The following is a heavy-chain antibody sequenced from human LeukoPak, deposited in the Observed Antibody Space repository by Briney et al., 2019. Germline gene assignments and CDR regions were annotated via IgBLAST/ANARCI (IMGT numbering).Heavy chain of an antibody. Sequence: GGSLRLSCAASGFTFSSYAMSWVRQAPGKGLEWVSAISGSGGNTYYADSVKGRFTISRDNSKNTLYLQMNSLRAEDTAVYYCARTMRNSYSSSSNWFDPWGQGTLVTASS. J-gene: IGHJ5*02. CDR1: GFTFSSYA. D-gene: IGHD6-6*01. CDR3: ARTMRNSYSSSSNWFDP. CDR2: ISGSGGNT. V-gene: IGHV3-23*01.